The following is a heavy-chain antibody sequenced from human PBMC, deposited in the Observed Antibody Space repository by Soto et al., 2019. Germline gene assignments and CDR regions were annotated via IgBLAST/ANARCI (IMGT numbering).Heavy chain of an antibody. D-gene: IGHD6-6*01. Sequence: VGSLRLSCAASGFTVSSNYMSWVRQAPGKGLEWVSVIYSSGSTYYADSVKGRFTISRDNSKNTLYLQMNSLRAEDTAVYYCASRSDEEYSRHPFDYWGQGTLVTVSS. J-gene: IGHJ4*02. CDR2: IYSSGST. CDR1: GFTVSSNY. V-gene: IGHV3-53*01. CDR3: ASRSDEEYSRHPFDY.